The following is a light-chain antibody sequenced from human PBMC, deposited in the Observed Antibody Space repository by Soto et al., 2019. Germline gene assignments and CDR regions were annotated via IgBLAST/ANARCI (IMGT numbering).Light chain of an antibody. V-gene: IGLV2-8*01. CDR2: EVN. Sequence: QSALTQPPSASGSPGQSVTISCTGTSSDVGGSNYVSWYQQHPGKAPKLMIYEVNKRPSGVPDRFSGSKSGNTASLTVSGLKAEDEADYYCSSYGGSNNYVVGTGTKLTVL. J-gene: IGLJ1*01. CDR1: SSDVGGSNY. CDR3: SSYGGSNNYV.